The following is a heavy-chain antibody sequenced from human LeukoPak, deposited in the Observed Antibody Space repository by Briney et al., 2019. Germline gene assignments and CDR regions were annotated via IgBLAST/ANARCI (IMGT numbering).Heavy chain of an antibody. Sequence: ASVKVSCKASGYSFSSYAINWVRQAPGQGLEWMGWFSAYNGNTYYAQKLQGRVTMATDTSTSTVYMELRSLRSEDTAVYYCARRVRALGYCSSTSCYTGDDAFDIWGQGTMVTVSS. V-gene: IGHV1-18*01. J-gene: IGHJ3*02. CDR2: FSAYNGNT. D-gene: IGHD2-2*02. CDR1: GYSFSSYA. CDR3: ARRVRALGYCSSTSCYTGDDAFDI.